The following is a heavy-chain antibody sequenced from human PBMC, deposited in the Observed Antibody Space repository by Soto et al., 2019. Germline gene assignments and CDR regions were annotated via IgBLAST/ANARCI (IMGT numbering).Heavy chain of an antibody. J-gene: IGHJ4*02. D-gene: IGHD6-13*01. CDR1: GYTFTGYY. CDR3: ARVAAAGTLPSYYFDY. Sequence: ASVKVSCKASGYTFTGYYMHWVRQAPGQGLEWMGWINPNSGGTNYAQRLQGWVTMTRDTSISTAYMELSRLRSDDTAVYYCARVAAAGTLPSYYFDYWGQGTLVTVSS. CDR2: INPNSGGT. V-gene: IGHV1-2*04.